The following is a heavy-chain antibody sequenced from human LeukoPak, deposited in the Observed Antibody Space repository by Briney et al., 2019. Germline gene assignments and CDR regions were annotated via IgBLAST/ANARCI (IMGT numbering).Heavy chain of an antibody. CDR3: ARSGFLTGYYKSVKPTNFDY. V-gene: IGHV4-31*11. CDR1: GGSISSGGYY. CDR2: IYYSGST. Sequence: SETLSLTCAVSGGSISSGGYYWSWIRQHPGKGLEWIGYIYYSGSTYYNPSLKSRVTISVDTSKNQFSLKLSSVTAADTAVYYCARSGFLTGYYKSVKPTNFDYWGQGTLVTVSS. J-gene: IGHJ4*02. D-gene: IGHD3-9*01.